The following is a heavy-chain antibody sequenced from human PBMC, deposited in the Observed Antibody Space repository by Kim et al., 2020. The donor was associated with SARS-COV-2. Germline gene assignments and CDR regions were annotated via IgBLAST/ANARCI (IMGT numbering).Heavy chain of an antibody. CDR2: IKQDGSEK. Sequence: GGSLRLSCAASGFTFSSYWMSWVRQAPGKGLEWVANIKQDGSEKYYVDSVKGRFTISRDNAKNSLYLQMNSLRAEDTAVYYCARDLSPLLWFGSDAFDIWGQGTMVTVSS. V-gene: IGHV3-7*03. J-gene: IGHJ3*02. CDR3: ARDLSPLLWFGSDAFDI. D-gene: IGHD3-10*01. CDR1: GFTFSSYW.